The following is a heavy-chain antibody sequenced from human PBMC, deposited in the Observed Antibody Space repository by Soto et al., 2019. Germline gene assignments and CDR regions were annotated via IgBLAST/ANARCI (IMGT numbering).Heavy chain of an antibody. CDR1: GGSFSGYY. CDR2: INHSGST. Sequence: PSETLSLTCAVYGGSFSGYYWSWIRQPPGKGLEWIGEINHSGSTNYNPSLKSRVTISVDTSKNQFSLKLSSVTAADTAVYYCAREMITFGGVIVIDYWGQGTLVTVSS. V-gene: IGHV4-34*01. D-gene: IGHD3-16*02. CDR3: AREMITFGGVIVIDY. J-gene: IGHJ4*02.